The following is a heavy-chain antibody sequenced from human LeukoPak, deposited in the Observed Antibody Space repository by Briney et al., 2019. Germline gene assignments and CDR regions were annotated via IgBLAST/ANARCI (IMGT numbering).Heavy chain of an antibody. Sequence: SETLSLTCTVSGGSISSSSYYWGWIRQPPGKGLEWIGSIYYSGSTYYNPSLKSRVTISVDTSKNQFSLKLSSVTAADTAVYYCARQGPDCGDYVDRWFDPWGQGTLVTVSS. CDR3: ARQGPDCGDYVDRWFDP. CDR2: IYYSGST. D-gene: IGHD4-17*01. J-gene: IGHJ5*02. CDR1: GGSISSSSYY. V-gene: IGHV4-39*01.